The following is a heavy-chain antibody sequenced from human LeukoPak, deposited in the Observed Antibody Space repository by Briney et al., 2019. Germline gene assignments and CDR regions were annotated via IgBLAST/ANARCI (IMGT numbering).Heavy chain of an antibody. D-gene: IGHD3-3*01. V-gene: IGHV4-59*05. J-gene: IGHJ4*02. CDR2: IYYSGST. Sequence: SETLSLTCTVSGGSISSYYWSWIRQPPGKGLEWIGSIYYSGSTYYNPSLKSRVTISADTSKNQFSLKLSSVTAADTAVYYCARPSTTIFGVVIDYWGQGTLVTVSS. CDR3: ARPSTTIFGVVIDY. CDR1: GGSISSYY.